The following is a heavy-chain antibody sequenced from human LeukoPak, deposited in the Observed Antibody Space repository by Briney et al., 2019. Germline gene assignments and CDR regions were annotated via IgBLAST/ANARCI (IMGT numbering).Heavy chain of an antibody. Sequence: SVKVSCKASGGTFSSYAISWVRQAPGQGLEWMGGIIPIFGTANYAQKFQGRVTITADESTSTAYMELSSLRSEDTAVYYCARVSLGNEPGSPQNYYYYGMDVWGQGTTVTVSS. CDR2: IIPIFGTA. CDR3: ARVSLGNEPGSPQNYYYYGMDV. CDR1: GGTFSSYA. V-gene: IGHV1-69*13. J-gene: IGHJ6*02.